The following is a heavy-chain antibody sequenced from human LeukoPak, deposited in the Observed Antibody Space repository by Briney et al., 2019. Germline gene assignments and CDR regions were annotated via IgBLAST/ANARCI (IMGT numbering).Heavy chain of an antibody. V-gene: IGHV3-64*01. CDR3: ARSGMDV. CDR1: GFTFSSYA. J-gene: IGHJ6*02. Sequence: GGSLRLSCAAFGFTFSSYAMHWVRQAPGKGLEYVSAISSNGGSTYYANSVKGRFTISRDNSKNTLYLQMGSLRAEDMAVYYCARSGMDVWGQGTTVTVSS. CDR2: ISSNGGST.